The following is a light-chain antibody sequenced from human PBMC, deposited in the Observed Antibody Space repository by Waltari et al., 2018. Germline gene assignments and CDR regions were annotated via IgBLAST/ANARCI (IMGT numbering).Light chain of an antibody. CDR2: DAF. Sequence: EIVLTQSPATLSLSPGERATLSCRASQSVSRALAWYQQKPGQAPRLLIYDAFSRATGIPDRFSGSGSGTDFSLTISRLEPEDFAVYYCQKYESLPATFGQGTKVEIK. V-gene: IGKV3-20*01. CDR3: QKYESLPAT. CDR1: QSVSRA. J-gene: IGKJ1*01.